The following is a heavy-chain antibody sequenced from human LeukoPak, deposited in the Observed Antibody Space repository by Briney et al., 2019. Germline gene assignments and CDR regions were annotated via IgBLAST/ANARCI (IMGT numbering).Heavy chain of an antibody. CDR1: GFTVSSNY. CDR3: ARDIYDSSGLYYFDY. J-gene: IGHJ4*02. D-gene: IGHD3-22*01. CDR2: IYSGGST. V-gene: IGHV3-66*01. Sequence: PGGSLRLSCAASGFTVSSNYMSWVRQAPGKGLEWVSVIYSGGSTYYADSVKGRFIISRDNSKNTLYLQMNSLRAEDTAVYYCARDIYDSSGLYYFDYWGQGTLVTVSS.